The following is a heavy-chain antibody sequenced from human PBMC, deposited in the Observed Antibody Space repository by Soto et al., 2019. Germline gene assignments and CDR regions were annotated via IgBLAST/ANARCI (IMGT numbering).Heavy chain of an antibody. V-gene: IGHV3-23*01. CDR2: ISQSGGNT. D-gene: IGHD6-13*01. Sequence: GGSLRLSCAASGFSFSDYAMSWVRQAPGKGPEWVSVISQSGGNTHYADSVRGRFTVSRDNSKNSLSLRMNSLRDEDTAVYFCAKRSPYSSGWYSPIFDYWGQGALVTVSS. CDR3: AKRSPYSSGWYSPIFDY. J-gene: IGHJ4*02. CDR1: GFSFSDYA.